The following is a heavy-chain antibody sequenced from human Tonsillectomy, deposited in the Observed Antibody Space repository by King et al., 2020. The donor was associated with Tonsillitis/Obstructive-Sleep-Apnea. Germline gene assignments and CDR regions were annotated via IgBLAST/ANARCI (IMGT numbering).Heavy chain of an antibody. J-gene: IGHJ4*02. Sequence: VQLVESGGGLVQPGGSLRLSCAASGFTFSSYAMSWVRQAPGKGLEWVSAISGSGGSTYYAAPVKGRFTISRDNSKNTLYLQMNSLRAEDTAVYYCAGLRSGWSRWRPILFVLWRQGPVVTVSS. CDR1: GFTFSSYA. D-gene: IGHD6-19*01. CDR3: AGLRSGWSRWRPILFVL. CDR2: ISGSGGST. V-gene: IGHV3-23*04.